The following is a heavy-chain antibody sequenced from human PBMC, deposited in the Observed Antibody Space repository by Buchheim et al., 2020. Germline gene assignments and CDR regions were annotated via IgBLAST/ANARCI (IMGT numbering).Heavy chain of an antibody. CDR2: IYYSGST. J-gene: IGHJ6*02. D-gene: IGHD2-15*01. V-gene: IGHV4-59*01. CDR3: ARVSNGYCSDGSCHYYYGMDV. Sequence: QVQLQESGPGLVKPSETLSLTCTVSGGSISSYYWSWIRQPPGKGLEWIGYIYYSGSTNYNPSLKSRVTISVDTSKNQFSLKLSSVTAADTAVYYCARVSNGYCSDGSCHYYYGMDVWGQGTT. CDR1: GGSISSYY.